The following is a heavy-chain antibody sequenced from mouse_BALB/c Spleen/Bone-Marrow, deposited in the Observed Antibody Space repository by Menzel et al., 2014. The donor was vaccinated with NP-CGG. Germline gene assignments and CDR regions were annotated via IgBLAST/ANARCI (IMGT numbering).Heavy chain of an antibody. V-gene: IGHV1-67*01. CDR1: GYTFTDYA. D-gene: IGHD2-2*01. CDR2: ISTYSGNI. J-gene: IGHJ3*01. Sequence: QVHVKQSGPELVRPGVSVKISCKGSGYTFTDYAMHWVKQSHAKSLEWIGVISTYSGNINYNQKFKGKATMTVDKSSSTAYMELARLTSEDSAIYYCARSGYGYDWFAYWGQGTLVTVSA. CDR3: ARSGYGYDWFAY.